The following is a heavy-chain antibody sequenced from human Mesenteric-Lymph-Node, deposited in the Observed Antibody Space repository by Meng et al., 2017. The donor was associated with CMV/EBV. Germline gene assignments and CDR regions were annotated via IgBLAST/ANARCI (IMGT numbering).Heavy chain of an antibody. V-gene: IGHV3-23*01. CDR2: ISGSGGST. CDR1: GFTVSSNY. CDR3: ARAKPPP. J-gene: IGHJ4*02. Sequence: GESLKISCAASGFTVSSNYMSWVRQAPGKGLEWVSAISGSGGSTYYADSVKGRFTISRDNAKNSLYLQMNSLRAEDTAVYYCARAKPPPWGQGTLVTVSS.